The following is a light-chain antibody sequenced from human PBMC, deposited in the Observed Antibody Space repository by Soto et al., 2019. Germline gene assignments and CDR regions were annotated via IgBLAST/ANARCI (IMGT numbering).Light chain of an antibody. CDR3: TSYTRSSTVYVV. J-gene: IGLJ2*01. CDR2: DVS. V-gene: IGLV2-14*03. Sequence: QSALAQPASVSGSPGQSITISCTGTSSDVGGYNYVSWYQHHPGKAPKLMIYDVSDRPSGVSNRFSGSKSGNTASLTISGLQAEDEADYYCTSYTRSSTVYVVFVGGTKLTVL. CDR1: SSDVGGYNY.